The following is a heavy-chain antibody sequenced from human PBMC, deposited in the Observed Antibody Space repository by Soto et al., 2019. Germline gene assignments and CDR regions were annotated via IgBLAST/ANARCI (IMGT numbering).Heavy chain of an antibody. V-gene: IGHV1-18*01. Sequence: ASVKVSCKASGYTFTSYGISWVRQAPGQGLEWMGWISAYNGNTKYAQKLQGRVTMTTDTSTSTAYMELRSLRSDDTAVYYCARDVRAGDSSGYNAFDIWGQGTMVTVSS. D-gene: IGHD3-22*01. J-gene: IGHJ3*02. CDR2: ISAYNGNT. CDR3: ARDVRAGDSSGYNAFDI. CDR1: GYTFTSYG.